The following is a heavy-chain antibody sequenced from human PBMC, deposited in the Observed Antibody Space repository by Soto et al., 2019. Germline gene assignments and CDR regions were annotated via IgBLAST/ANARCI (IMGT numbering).Heavy chain of an antibody. CDR2: ISDDGTKT. CDR1: GFSFSNSA. V-gene: IGHV3-30*03. Sequence: QVQLVESGGGVVQPGRSLRLSCAASGFSFSNSAMHWVRQAPGKGLEWVAVISDDGTKTYYAESVKGRFTISRDISKSMLYLQMNSLRSEDTAVYYFHRQSGMDVWGQGTTVIVFS. J-gene: IGHJ6*02. CDR3: HRQSGMDV.